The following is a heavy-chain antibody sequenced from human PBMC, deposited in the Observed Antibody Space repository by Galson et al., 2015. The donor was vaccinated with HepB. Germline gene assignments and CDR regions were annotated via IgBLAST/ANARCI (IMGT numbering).Heavy chain of an antibody. CDR3: ARVGEGDYYSMDV. V-gene: IGHV3-11*06. D-gene: IGHD3-16*01. CDR2: ISPSSSYT. Sequence: SLRLSCAASGFSFNDYYLSWIRQAPGKGLEWISYISPSSSYTNYAGSVKGRFTISRDNAKNSLYLQMNSLRVEDTAIYYCARVGEGDYYSMDVWGQGTTVTVSS. CDR1: GFSFNDYY. J-gene: IGHJ6*02.